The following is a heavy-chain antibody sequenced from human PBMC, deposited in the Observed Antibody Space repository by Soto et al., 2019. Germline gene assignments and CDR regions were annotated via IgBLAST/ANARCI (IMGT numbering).Heavy chain of an antibody. CDR2: ISYDGSNK. J-gene: IGHJ5*02. D-gene: IGHD5-12*01. CDR3: AKTGESGYDWGWFDP. V-gene: IGHV3-30*18. CDR1: GFTFSNYG. Sequence: QVQLVESGGGVVQPGRSLRLSCAASGFTFSNYGMHWVRQAPGKGLEWVAVISYDGSNKHYADSVKGRFTISRDNSKNPLYMQMNSLRAEDTAVYYCAKTGESGYDWGWFDPWGQGTLVTVSS.